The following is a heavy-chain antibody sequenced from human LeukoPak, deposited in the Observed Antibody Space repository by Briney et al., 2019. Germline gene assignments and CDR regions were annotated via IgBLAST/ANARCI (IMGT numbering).Heavy chain of an antibody. J-gene: IGHJ4*02. V-gene: IGHV3-7*01. CDR2: IKQDGSEK. D-gene: IGHD6-13*01. CDR1: GFTFSSYW. CDR3: ARGGMQQLVSGYFDY. Sequence: PGGSLRLSCAASGFTFSSYWMSWVRQAPGKGLEWVSNIKQDGSEKYYGDSVKGRFTISRDKAKNSLYLQKNSMIAEDEAVYYCARGGMQQLVSGYFDYWGQGTLVTVSS.